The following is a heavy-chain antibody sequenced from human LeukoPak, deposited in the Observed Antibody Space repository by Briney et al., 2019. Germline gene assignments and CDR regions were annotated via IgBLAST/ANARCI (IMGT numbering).Heavy chain of an antibody. CDR3: ARDDYNNYGWVDP. CDR2: ISTSGSTI. CDR1: GFTFSSYE. D-gene: IGHD4-11*01. Sequence: GGSLRLSCAASGFTFSSYEMNWVRQAPGKGLEGVSYISTSGSTIFYADSVKGRFTISRDNAKNSLYLQMNSLRAEDTAVYYCARDDYNNYGWVDPWGQGTLVTVSS. V-gene: IGHV3-48*03. J-gene: IGHJ5*02.